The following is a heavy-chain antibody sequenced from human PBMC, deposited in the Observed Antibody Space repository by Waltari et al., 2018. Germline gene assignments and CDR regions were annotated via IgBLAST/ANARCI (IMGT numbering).Heavy chain of an antibody. CDR3: TTEFIPNWFET. Sequence: EVHLVASGGGLIQPGGSLRLSCAASGFRVSDNYLSWVRQAPGKGLEWVSAIYRGGTTYYGDSVKGRFTLSRDNSKNTLDLQMHSLRIEDTAVYYCTTEFIPNWFETWGPGTLVTVSS. CDR1: GFRVSDNY. CDR2: IYRGGTT. D-gene: IGHD2-21*01. J-gene: IGHJ5*02. V-gene: IGHV3-53*01.